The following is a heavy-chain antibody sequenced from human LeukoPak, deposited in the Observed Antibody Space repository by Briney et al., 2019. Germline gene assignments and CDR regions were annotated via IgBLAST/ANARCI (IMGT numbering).Heavy chain of an antibody. CDR2: INPNSGGT. V-gene: IGHV1-2*02. Sequence: GASVKVSCKASGYTFTGYYMHWVRQAPGQGLEWMGWINPNSGGTNYAQKFQGRVTMTRDTSISTAYMELSRLRSDDTAVYYCARGGVLRYFDWLSLLDAFDIWGQGTMVTVSS. J-gene: IGHJ3*02. CDR3: ARGGVLRYFDWLSLLDAFDI. CDR1: GYTFTGYY. D-gene: IGHD3-9*01.